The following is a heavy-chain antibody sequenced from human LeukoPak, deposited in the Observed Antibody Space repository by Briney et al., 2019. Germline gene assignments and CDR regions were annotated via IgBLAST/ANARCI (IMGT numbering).Heavy chain of an antibody. V-gene: IGHV3-33*01. CDR3: ARGYDSSGYYHYYFDY. CDR2: IWYDGSNK. D-gene: IGHD3-22*01. Sequence: RGSLRLSCAASGFTFSSYGMNWVRQAPGKGLEWVAVIWYDGSNKYYADSVKGRLTISRDNSKNTLYLQMNSLRADDTAVYYCARGYDSSGYYHYYFDYWGQGTLVTVSS. CDR1: GFTFSSYG. J-gene: IGHJ4*02.